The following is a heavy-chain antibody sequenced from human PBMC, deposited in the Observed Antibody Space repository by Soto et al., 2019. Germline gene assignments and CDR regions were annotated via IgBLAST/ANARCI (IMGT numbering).Heavy chain of an antibody. CDR3: TRDASLLRFSPTEYFQH. D-gene: IGHD3-3*01. Sequence: EVQLVESGGGLEQPGRSLRLSCTTSGFTFGDYAMSWFRQAPGKGLEWVGFTRSKAYGGTTEYAASVKGRFIISRDDSEEIAYLQMNSLKTEDTAVYYCTRDASLLRFSPTEYFQHWGQGTLVTVSS. V-gene: IGHV3-49*03. CDR2: TRSKAYGGTT. J-gene: IGHJ1*01. CDR1: GFTFGDYA.